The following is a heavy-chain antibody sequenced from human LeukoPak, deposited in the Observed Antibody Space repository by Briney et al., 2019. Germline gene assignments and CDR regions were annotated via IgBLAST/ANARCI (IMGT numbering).Heavy chain of an antibody. J-gene: IGHJ4*02. D-gene: IGHD6-13*01. CDR1: GFTFSSYA. Sequence: GGSLRLSCAASGFTFSSYAMSWVRQAPGKGLEWVANILPDGSQKYYVDSVKGRFTISRDNPKNSLYLQINSLRVDDTAVYYCGRLAHNAWYAIDHWGQGTLVTVSS. CDR2: ILPDGSQK. V-gene: IGHV3-7*01. CDR3: GRLAHNAWYAIDH.